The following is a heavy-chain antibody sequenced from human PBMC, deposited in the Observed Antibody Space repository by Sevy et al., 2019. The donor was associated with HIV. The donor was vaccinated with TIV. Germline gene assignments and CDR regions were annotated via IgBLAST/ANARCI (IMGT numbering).Heavy chain of an antibody. Sequence: GGSLRLSCAASGFTFSDYWMSWVRQTPGKGLKWVANIKPDGSEKYYVDSVKGRFTISRDNTKNSLYLQMNSLRAEGTAVCYCARGVAARPYWGEGALLTLSS. D-gene: IGHD6-6*01. V-gene: IGHV3-7*01. CDR2: IKPDGSEK. J-gene: IGHJ4*02. CDR3: ARGVAARPY. CDR1: GFTFSDYW.